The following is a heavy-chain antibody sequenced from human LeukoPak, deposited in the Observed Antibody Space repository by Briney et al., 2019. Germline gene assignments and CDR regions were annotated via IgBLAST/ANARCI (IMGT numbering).Heavy chain of an antibody. CDR1: GFTFSSYW. CDR2: IKEDGSEK. J-gene: IGHJ4*02. V-gene: IGHV3-7*01. CDR3: ARDLNYFDY. Sequence: PRGSLRLSCAASGFTFSSYWMSWIRQAPGKGLEWVANIKEDGSEKFYVDSVKGRFTISRDNAKNSLYLQMNSLRAEDTTVYYCARDLNYFDYWGQGTLVTVSS.